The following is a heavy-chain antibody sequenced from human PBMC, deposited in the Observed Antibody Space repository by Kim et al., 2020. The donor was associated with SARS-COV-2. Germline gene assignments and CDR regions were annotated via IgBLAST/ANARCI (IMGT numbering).Heavy chain of an antibody. V-gene: IGHV4-34*01. CDR3: ARERQQLVPPGNYYYYYGMDV. D-gene: IGHD6-13*01. Sequence: SETLSLTCAVYGGSFSGYYWSWIRQPPGKGLEWIGEINHSGSTNYNPSLKSRVTISVDTSKNQFSRKLSSVTAADTAVYYCARERQQLVPPGNYYYYYGMDVWGQGTTVTVSS. CDR1: GGSFSGYY. J-gene: IGHJ6*02. CDR2: INHSGST.